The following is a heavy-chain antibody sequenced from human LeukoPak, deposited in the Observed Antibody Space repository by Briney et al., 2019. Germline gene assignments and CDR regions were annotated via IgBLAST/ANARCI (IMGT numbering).Heavy chain of an antibody. CDR1: GYTFTSYG. CDR3: ARPWRDSSGYYFDY. Sequence: ASVKVSCKASGYTFTSYGISWVRQAPGQGLEWMGWISAYNGNTNYAQKLQGRVTMTTDTSTSTAYMELRSLRSDDTGVYYCARPWRDSSGYYFDYWGQGTLVTVSS. CDR2: ISAYNGNT. D-gene: IGHD3-22*01. V-gene: IGHV1-18*01. J-gene: IGHJ4*02.